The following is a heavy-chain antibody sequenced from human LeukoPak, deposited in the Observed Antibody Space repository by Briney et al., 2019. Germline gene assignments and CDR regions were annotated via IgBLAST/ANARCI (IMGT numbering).Heavy chain of an antibody. CDR3: SFWPVVVAATGDY. CDR1: GFTFSDYY. J-gene: IGHJ4*02. CDR2: ISSSGSTI. Sequence: GGSLRLSCAASGFTFSDYYMSWIRQAPGKGLEWVSYISSSGSTIYYADSVKGRFTISRDNAKNSLYLQMNSLRAEDTAVYYCSFWPVVVAATGDYWGQGTLVTVSS. D-gene: IGHD2-15*01. V-gene: IGHV3-11*01.